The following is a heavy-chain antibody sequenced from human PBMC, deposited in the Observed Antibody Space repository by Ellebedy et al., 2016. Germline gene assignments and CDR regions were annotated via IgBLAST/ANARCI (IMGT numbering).Heavy chain of an antibody. CDR1: GGSISSSSYY. Sequence: SETLSLXXTVSGGSISSSSYYWGWIRQPPGKGLEWIGSIYYSGSTYYNPSLKSRVTMSVDTSKIQFSLRLSSVTAADTAVYYCARGDGSGSLIDYWGQGTLVTVSS. V-gene: IGHV4-39*07. D-gene: IGHD3-10*01. CDR2: IYYSGST. J-gene: IGHJ4*02. CDR3: ARGDGSGSLIDY.